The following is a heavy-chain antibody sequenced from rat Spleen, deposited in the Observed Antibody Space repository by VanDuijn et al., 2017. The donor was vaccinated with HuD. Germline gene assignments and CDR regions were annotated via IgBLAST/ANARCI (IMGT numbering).Heavy chain of an antibody. D-gene: IGHD1-10*01. CDR1: GFTFRNYG. V-gene: IGHV5S14*01. J-gene: IGHJ2*01. CDR3: ARHEGPFITTLFDY. CDR2: ISTGGGNT. Sequence: EVQLVESDGGLVQPGRSLKLSCAASGFTFRNYGMAWVRQTPTKGREWVASISTGGGNTYYRDSVKGRFTISRDNAKNTQYLQMDSLRSEDTATYYCARHEGPFITTLFDYWGQGVMVTVSS.